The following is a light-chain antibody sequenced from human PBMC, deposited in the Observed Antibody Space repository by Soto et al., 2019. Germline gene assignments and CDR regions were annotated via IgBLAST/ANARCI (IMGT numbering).Light chain of an antibody. CDR2: KVS. CDR3: MQLTHVPYT. CDR1: QSLAFSNGDTY. Sequence: DVVLSQTLLSSPVTLGQPASISCRSSQSLAFSNGDTYLSWLQQRPGQPPRLLIYKVSNRFSGVPERFSGSGSGTDFTLKISRVEAEDVGVYYCMQLTHVPYTFGQGTKLEIK. J-gene: IGKJ2*01. V-gene: IGKV2-24*01.